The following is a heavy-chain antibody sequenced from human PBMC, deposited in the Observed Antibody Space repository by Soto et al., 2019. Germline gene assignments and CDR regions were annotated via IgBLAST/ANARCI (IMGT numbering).Heavy chain of an antibody. CDR3: TRGVTSNAQVDY. Sequence: QVRLVQSGTEVKKPGASVKVSCQASGGAFTTSVLNWVRQTPRQGLEWMGGIIPMVGTANYARRFQGRVTITADKSTKTSYRELTSLTSDDTAVYYCTRGVTSNAQVDYWGQGPLITVSS. V-gene: IGHV1-69*06. CDR1: GGAFTTSV. CDR2: IIPMVGTA. D-gene: IGHD5-18*01. J-gene: IGHJ4*02.